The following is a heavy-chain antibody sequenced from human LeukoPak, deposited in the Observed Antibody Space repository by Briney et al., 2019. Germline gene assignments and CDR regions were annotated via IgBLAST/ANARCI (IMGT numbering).Heavy chain of an antibody. D-gene: IGHD2-2*02. CDR1: GFTVSSNY. CDR3: ARGGFCSSTSCYTNGPFDF. J-gene: IGHJ4*02. Sequence: PGGSLRLSCAASGFTVSSNYMSWVRQAPGKGLEWVSYIDSSGSTRYYADSVKGRFTISRDNAKNSLYLQMNSLRAEDTAVYYCARGGFCSSTSCYTNGPFDFWGQGTLVAVSS. V-gene: IGHV3-11*01. CDR2: IDSSGSTR.